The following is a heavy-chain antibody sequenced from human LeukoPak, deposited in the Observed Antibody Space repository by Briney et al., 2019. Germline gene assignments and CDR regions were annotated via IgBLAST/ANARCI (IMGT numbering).Heavy chain of an antibody. V-gene: IGHV4-61*02. CDR3: ARVPSLYGHYYYYYMDV. J-gene: IGHJ6*03. CDR1: GGSISSGSYY. Sequence: PSETLSLTCTVSGGSISSGSYYWSWIRQPAGKGLEWIGRIYTSGSTNYNPSLKSRVTISVDTSKNQFSLKLSSVTAADTAVYYCARVPSLYGHYYYYYMDVWGKGTTVTVSS. D-gene: IGHD2-8*01. CDR2: IYTSGST.